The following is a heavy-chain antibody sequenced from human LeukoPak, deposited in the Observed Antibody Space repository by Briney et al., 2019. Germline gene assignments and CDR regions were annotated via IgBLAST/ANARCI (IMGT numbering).Heavy chain of an antibody. J-gene: IGHJ4*02. CDR2: INPSGGST. D-gene: IGHD1-26*01. CDR1: GYTFTSYY. V-gene: IGHV1-46*01. Sequence: ASVKVSCKASGYTFTSYYMHWVRQAPGQGLEWMGIINPSGGSTSYAQKFQGRVTMTRDTSTSTVYMELSSLRSKDTAVYYCARESQVGATGYWGQGTLVTVSS. CDR3: ARESQVGATGY.